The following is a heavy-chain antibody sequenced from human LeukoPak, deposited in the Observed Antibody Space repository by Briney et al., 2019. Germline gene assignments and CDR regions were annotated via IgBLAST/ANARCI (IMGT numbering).Heavy chain of an antibody. J-gene: IGHJ5*02. V-gene: IGHV3-30*02. Sequence: GGSLRLSCGASGFTFSIYWMSWVRQAPGKGLEWVAFIRYDGSNKYYADSVKGRFTISRDNSKNTLYLQMNSLRAEDTAVYYCAKVFSVGATTWFDPWGQGTLVTVSS. D-gene: IGHD1-26*01. CDR1: GFTFSIYW. CDR2: IRYDGSNK. CDR3: AKVFSVGATTWFDP.